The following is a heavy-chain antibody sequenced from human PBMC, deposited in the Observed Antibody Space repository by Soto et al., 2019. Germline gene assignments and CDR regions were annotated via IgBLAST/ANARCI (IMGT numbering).Heavy chain of an antibody. Sequence: VPLVESGGGLIQPGGSLRLSCAASGLSVSNNHMTWVRQAPGKGLEWVSLNADSVKGRFTISRDNSKNTLYLQMDSLRAEDTAIYYCAGRLTTAASLDYWGQGTLVTVSS. V-gene: IGHV3-53*01. CDR3: AGRLTTAASLDY. D-gene: IGHD1-1*01. CDR1: GLSVSNNH. J-gene: IGHJ4*02.